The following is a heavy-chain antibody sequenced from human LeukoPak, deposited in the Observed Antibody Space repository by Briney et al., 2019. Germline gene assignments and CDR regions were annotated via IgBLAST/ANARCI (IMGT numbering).Heavy chain of an antibody. D-gene: IGHD3-10*02. V-gene: IGHV3-48*03. CDR2: ISSSGSTI. J-gene: IGHJ6*04. Sequence: GGSLRLSCAASGFTFSSYEMNWVRQAPGKVLEWVSYISSSGSTIYYADSVKGRFTISRDNAKNSLYLQMNSLRAEDTAVYYCAELRITMIGGVWGKGTTVTISS. CDR1: GFTFSSYE. CDR3: AELRITMIGGV.